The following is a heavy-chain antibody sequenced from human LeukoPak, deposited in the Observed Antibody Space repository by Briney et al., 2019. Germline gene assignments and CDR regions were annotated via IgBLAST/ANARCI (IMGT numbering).Heavy chain of an antibody. Sequence: GGSLRLSCAASGLTFSDYYMSWIRQAPGKGLEWVSYISGSSTYTNYADSVKGRFTISRDNAKNSLYLQMNSLRAEDTAVYYCARVLEGNYFDYWGQGTLVTVSS. J-gene: IGHJ4*02. CDR3: ARVLEGNYFDY. CDR2: ISGSSTYT. D-gene: IGHD2/OR15-2a*01. CDR1: GLTFSDYY. V-gene: IGHV3-11*06.